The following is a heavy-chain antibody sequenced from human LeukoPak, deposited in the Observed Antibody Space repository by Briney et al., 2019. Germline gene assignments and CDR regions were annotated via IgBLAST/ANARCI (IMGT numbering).Heavy chain of an antibody. Sequence: SVKVSCKASGGTFSSYAISWVRQAPGQGVEWMGGIIPIFGTANYAQKFQGRVTITADESTSTAYMELSSLRSEDTAVYYCARGLGAAGNSGTDYWGQGTLVTVSS. CDR1: GGTFSSYA. CDR2: IIPIFGTA. CDR3: ARGLGAAGNSGTDY. J-gene: IGHJ4*02. V-gene: IGHV1-69*01. D-gene: IGHD6-13*01.